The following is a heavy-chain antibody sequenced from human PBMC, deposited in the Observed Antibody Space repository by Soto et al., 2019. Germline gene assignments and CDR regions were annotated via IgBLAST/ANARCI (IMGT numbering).Heavy chain of an antibody. V-gene: IGHV3-30-3*01. CDR3: ARDPHLLDYYYYGMDV. J-gene: IGHJ6*02. CDR1: GFTFSSYA. Sequence: QVQLVESGGGVVQPGRSLRLSCAASGFTFSSYAMHWVRQAPGKGLEWVAVISYDGSNKYYADSVKGRFTISRDNSKNPLYLQMNSLRAEDTAVYYCARDPHLLDYYYYGMDVWGQGTTVTVSS. CDR2: ISYDGSNK.